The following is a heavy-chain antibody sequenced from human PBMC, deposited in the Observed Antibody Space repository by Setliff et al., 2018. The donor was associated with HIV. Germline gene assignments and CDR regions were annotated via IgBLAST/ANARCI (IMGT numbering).Heavy chain of an antibody. CDR2: ISGSGGST. V-gene: IGHV3-23*01. Sequence: PGGSLRLSCAASGFTFSSYAMSWVRQAPGKGLEWVSGISGSGGSTYYADSVKGRFTISRDKLKNTLYLQMNSLRAEDTAVYYCAKAGVYDSSGYFPYYFDYWGQRTLVTVSS. CDR1: GFTFSSYA. D-gene: IGHD3-22*01. J-gene: IGHJ4*02. CDR3: AKAGVYDSSGYFPYYFDY.